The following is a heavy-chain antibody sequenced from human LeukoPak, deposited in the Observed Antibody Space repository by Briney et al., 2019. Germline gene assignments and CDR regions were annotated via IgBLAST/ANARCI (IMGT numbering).Heavy chain of an antibody. J-gene: IGHJ4*02. Sequence: SLXXXCAASGFTFSSYAMHWVRQAPGKGLEGVALISYDGSNKYSADSVKGRFTISRDNSRNTLYLQMNSLRPEDTAVYYCARDVVAAGTFDYWGQGTLVTVSS. V-gene: IGHV3-30-3*01. CDR2: ISYDGSNK. CDR1: GFTFSSYA. D-gene: IGHD6-13*01. CDR3: ARDVVAAGTFDY.